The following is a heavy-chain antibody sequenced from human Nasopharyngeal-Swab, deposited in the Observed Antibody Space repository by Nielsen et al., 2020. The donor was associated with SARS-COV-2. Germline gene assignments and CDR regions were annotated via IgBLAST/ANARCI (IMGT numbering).Heavy chain of an antibody. J-gene: IGHJ4*02. D-gene: IGHD3-22*01. CDR1: GGSISSYY. CDR2: IYYSGST. CDR3: AREPFYYDSSAQIRSRYYFDY. Sequence: SETLSLTCTVSGGSISSYYWTWIRQSPGKGLEWSGYIYYSGSTDYNPSLNGRVTISVDKSKSQFSLRLNYVNDAETAVYYCAREPFYYDSSAQIRSRYYFDYWGQGTLVTVSS. V-gene: IGHV4-59*12.